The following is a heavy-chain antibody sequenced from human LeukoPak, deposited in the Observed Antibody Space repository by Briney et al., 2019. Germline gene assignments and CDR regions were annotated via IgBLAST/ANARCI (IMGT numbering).Heavy chain of an antibody. J-gene: IGHJ3*02. V-gene: IGHV1-2*02. D-gene: IGHD2-2*01. CDR3: ARDPGGVQDIVVVPAAPSHGLLYAFDI. CDR2: INPNSGGT. Sequence: ASVKVSCKASGYTFTGYYMHLVRQAPGQGLEWMGWINPNSGGTNYAQKFQGRVTMTRDTSISTAYMELSRLRSDDTAVYYCARDPGGVQDIVVVPAAPSHGLLYAFDIWGQGTMVTVSS. CDR1: GYTFTGYY.